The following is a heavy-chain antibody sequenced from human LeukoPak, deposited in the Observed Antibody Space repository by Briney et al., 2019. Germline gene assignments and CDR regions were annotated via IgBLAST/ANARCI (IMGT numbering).Heavy chain of an antibody. Sequence: GGSLRLSCAASGLTFTSYGMHWVRQAPGKGLEWVALTRYDKSDIYYADSVKGRFTISRDNSKNILYLQMNSLRAEDTAVYFCARGSATHQYSFDYWGQGTLVTVSS. J-gene: IGHJ4*02. V-gene: IGHV3-30*02. D-gene: IGHD2-15*01. CDR3: ARGSATHQYSFDY. CDR2: TRYDKSDI. CDR1: GLTFTSYG.